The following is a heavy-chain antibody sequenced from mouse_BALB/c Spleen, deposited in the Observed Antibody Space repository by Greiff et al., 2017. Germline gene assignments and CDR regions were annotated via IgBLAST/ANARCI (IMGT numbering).Heavy chain of an antibody. D-gene: IGHD1-1*01. Sequence: DVMLVESGGGLVKPGGSLKLSCAASGFTFSSYAMSWVRQTPEKRLEWVASISSGGSTYYPDSVKGRFTISRDNARNILYLQMSSLRSEDTAMYYCARETGRGTWFAYWGQGTLVTVSA. CDR2: ISSGGST. CDR1: GFTFSSYA. CDR3: ARETGRGTWFAY. J-gene: IGHJ3*01. V-gene: IGHV5-6-5*01.